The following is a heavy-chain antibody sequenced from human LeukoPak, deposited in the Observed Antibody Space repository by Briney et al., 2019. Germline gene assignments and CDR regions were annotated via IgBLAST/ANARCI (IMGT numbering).Heavy chain of an antibody. D-gene: IGHD3-9*01. CDR3: AAPDILTGLKSFDY. J-gene: IGHJ4*02. CDR1: GGSISTSSYY. V-gene: IGHV4-39*01. Sequence: SETLSLTCTVSGGSISTSSYYWGWIRQPPGKGLEWIGSIYYSGSTYHNPPLKSRVTISVDTSKNQFSLKLSSVTAADTAVYYCAAPDILTGLKSFDYWGQGTLVTVSS. CDR2: IYYSGST.